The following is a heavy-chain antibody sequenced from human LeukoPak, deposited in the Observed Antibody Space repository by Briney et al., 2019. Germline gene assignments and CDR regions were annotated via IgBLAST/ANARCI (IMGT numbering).Heavy chain of an antibody. J-gene: IGHJ4*01. CDR1: GFTFSSSA. CDR2: ITGSGSST. Sequence: GGSLRLSCAASGFTFSSSAMSWVRQTPEKGLEWVSAITGSGSSTYYADSVKGRFTISRDNSKNTLYLQMNSLRAEDTALFYCAKEGRVVTHWGQGTLVTVSS. D-gene: IGHD2-21*02. CDR3: AKEGRVVTH. V-gene: IGHV3-23*01.